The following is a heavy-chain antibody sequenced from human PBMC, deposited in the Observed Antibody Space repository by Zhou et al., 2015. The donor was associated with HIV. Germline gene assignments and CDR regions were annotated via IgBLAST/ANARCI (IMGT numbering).Heavy chain of an antibody. CDR2: INPSGGST. CDR3: ARKYSSGWPVDY. D-gene: IGHD6-19*01. J-gene: IGHJ4*02. Sequence: QVQLVQSGAEVKKPGSSVKVSCKASGGTFSSYAISWVRQAPGQGLEWMGIINPSGGSTSYAQKFQGRVTMTRDTSTSTVYMELSSLRSEDTAVYYCARKYSSGWPVDYWGQGTLVTVSS. CDR1: GGTFSSYA. V-gene: IGHV1-46*01.